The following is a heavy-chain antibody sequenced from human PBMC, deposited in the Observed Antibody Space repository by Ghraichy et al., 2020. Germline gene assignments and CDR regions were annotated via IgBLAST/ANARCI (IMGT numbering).Heavy chain of an antibody. V-gene: IGHV3-15*01. CDR1: GFTFSNAW. J-gene: IGHJ3*02. Sequence: GGSLRLSCAASGFTFSNAWMSWVRQAPGKGLEWVGRIKSKTDGGTTDYAAPVKGRFTISRDDSKNTLYLQMNSLKTEDTAVYYCTTDLPSRRLDDAFDIWGQGTMVTVSS. CDR2: IKSKTDGGTT. CDR3: TTDLPSRRLDDAFDI.